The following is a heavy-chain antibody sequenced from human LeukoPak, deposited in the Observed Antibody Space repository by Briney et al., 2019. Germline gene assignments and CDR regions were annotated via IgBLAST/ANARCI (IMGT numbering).Heavy chain of an antibody. D-gene: IGHD5-12*01. CDR3: ALSGYDFDY. V-gene: IGHV4-59*08. CDR1: GGSFSGYY. CDR2: IYYSGST. J-gene: IGHJ4*02. Sequence: SETLSLTCAVYGGSFSGYYWSWIRQPPGKGLEWIGYIYYSGSTNYNPSLKSRVAISVDTSKNQFSLKLSSVTAADTAAYYCALSGYDFDYWGQGTLVTVSS.